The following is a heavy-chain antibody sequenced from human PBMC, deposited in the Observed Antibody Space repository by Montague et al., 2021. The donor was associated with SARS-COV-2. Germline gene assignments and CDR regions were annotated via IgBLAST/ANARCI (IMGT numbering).Heavy chain of an antibody. CDR2: INQSGST. Sequence: SETLSLTCAVYGGSFSGYCWSWIRQPPGKGLEWIGEINQSGSTNYNPSLKSRVTLSVDTSKKQFSLKLSSLTAADTAVYYCARVAGGYYHDSSAYFDYWGQGSLVTVSS. D-gene: IGHD3-22*01. CDR3: ARVAGGYYHDSSAYFDY. J-gene: IGHJ4*02. V-gene: IGHV4-34*01. CDR1: GGSFSGYC.